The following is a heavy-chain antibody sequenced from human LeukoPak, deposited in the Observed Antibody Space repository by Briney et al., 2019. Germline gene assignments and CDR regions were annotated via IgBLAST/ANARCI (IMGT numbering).Heavy chain of an antibody. CDR1: GFTFSDYW. CDR3: ARELGKYRRILGRDSQWLAVSGFDN. J-gene: IGHJ4*02. V-gene: IGHV3-74*03. D-gene: IGHD6-19*01. CDR2: INSVGSST. Sequence: PGGSLRLSCAASGFTFSDYWMHWVRQAPGKGLVWVSRINSVGSSTTYADSVKGRFTISRDNAKNSLSLQMNSLRAEDTAVYYCARELGKYRRILGRDSQWLAVSGFDNWGQGILVTVSS.